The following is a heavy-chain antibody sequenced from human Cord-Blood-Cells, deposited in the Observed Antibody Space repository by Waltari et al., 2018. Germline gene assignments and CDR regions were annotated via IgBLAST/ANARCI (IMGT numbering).Heavy chain of an antibody. CDR2: INHSGST. CDR1: GGSFSGHY. J-gene: IGHJ4*02. Sequence: QVQLQQWGAGLSKPSGTLSLTCAVYGGSFSGHYWSRVCQHPGKGLEWIGEINHSGSTNYNPSLKSRVTISVDTSKNQFSLKLSSVTAADTAVYYCARVRYDFWSGYYSGIDYWGQGTLVTVSS. CDR3: ARVRYDFWSGYYSGIDY. D-gene: IGHD3-3*01. V-gene: IGHV4-34*01.